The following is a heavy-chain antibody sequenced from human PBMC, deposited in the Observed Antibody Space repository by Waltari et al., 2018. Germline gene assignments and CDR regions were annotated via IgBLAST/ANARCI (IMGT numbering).Heavy chain of an antibody. CDR3: AVSPDTATSRAAFHF. Sequence: QVQLQESGPGLAKASQTLSLTCDVSGGSISNLNFYWSWIRQLAGKGLEWIGRIFRSGVTDYNPSLRGRATMFLDMSKNQFSLTVDSLIAADTAVYYCAVSPDTATSRAAFHFWGPGTTVSVSS. D-gene: IGHD5-18*01. CDR2: IFRSGVT. J-gene: IGHJ6*02. V-gene: IGHV4-61*02. CDR1: GGSISNLNFY.